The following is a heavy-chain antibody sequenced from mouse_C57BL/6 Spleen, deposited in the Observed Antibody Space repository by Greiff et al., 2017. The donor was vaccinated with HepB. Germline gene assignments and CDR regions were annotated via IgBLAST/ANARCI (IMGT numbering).Heavy chain of an antibody. CDR3: TRDLNVTDYAMDY. CDR2: ISSGGDYI. D-gene: IGHD3-1*01. Sequence: DVMLVESGEGLVKPGGSLKLSCAASGFTFSSYAMSWVRQTPEKRLEWVAYISSGGDYIYYADTVKGRFTISRDNARNTLYLQMSSLKSEDTAMYYCTRDLNVTDYAMDYWGQGTSVTVSS. J-gene: IGHJ4*01. V-gene: IGHV5-9-1*02. CDR1: GFTFSSYA.